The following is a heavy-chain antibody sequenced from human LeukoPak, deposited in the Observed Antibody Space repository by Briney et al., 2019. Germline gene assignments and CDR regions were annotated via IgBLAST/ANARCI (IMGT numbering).Heavy chain of an antibody. CDR3: ARSASLLNAFDI. V-gene: IGHV1-18*01. CDR1: GYSFMSSA. D-gene: IGHD2-21*01. CDR2: ITIYNGDT. Sequence: ASVKDSCKASGYSFMSSAISWVRQAPGQGLEWMGWITIYNGDTHYAQNLQGRVTMTTDISTNTAYMELTSLRSNDTAVYYCARSASLLNAFDIWGQGTLVTVAS. J-gene: IGHJ3*02.